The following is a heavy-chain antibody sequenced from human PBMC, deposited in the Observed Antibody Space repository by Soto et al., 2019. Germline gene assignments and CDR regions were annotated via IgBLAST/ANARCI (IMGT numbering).Heavy chain of an antibody. V-gene: IGHV4-39*01. J-gene: IGHJ3*02. CDR1: GDSISSSYFY. Sequence: QLQLQESGPGLVRPSETLSLTCTVSGDSISSSYFYWGWIRQPPGKVLECLGIMYYSGSYFYNPSFKRRVTISLDTSKNQFSLKLSSVTAAYTAVDYCASRTAKYSSSWGDAFDIGGQGKMVTVSS. CDR2: MYYSGSY. D-gene: IGHD6-13*01. CDR3: ASRTAKYSSSWGDAFDI.